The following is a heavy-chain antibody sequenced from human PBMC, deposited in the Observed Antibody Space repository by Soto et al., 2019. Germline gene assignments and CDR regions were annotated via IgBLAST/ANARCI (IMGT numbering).Heavy chain of an antibody. CDR2: INHSGST. CDR1: GGSFSGYY. CDR3: ARRVKRYYYGMDV. Sequence: WETLSLTCAVYGGSFSGYYWSWIRQPPGKGLEWIGEINHSGSTNYNPSLKSRVTISVDTSKNQFSLKLSSVTAADTAVYYCARRVKRYYYGMDVWGQGTTVTVSS. V-gene: IGHV4-34*01. J-gene: IGHJ6*02.